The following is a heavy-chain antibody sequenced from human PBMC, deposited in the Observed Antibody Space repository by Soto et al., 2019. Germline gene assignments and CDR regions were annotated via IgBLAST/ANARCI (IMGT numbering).Heavy chain of an antibody. CDR3: AKDRDIVVVPAAIALWFDY. D-gene: IGHD2-2*01. J-gene: IGHJ4*02. CDR1: GFTFSSYA. CDR2: ISGSGGST. V-gene: IGHV3-23*01. Sequence: EVQLLESGGGLVQPGGSLRLSCAASGFTFSSYAMSWVRQAPGKGLEWVSDISGSGGSTYYADSVKGRFTISRDNSKNTLYLQMNSLRAEDAAVYYYAKDRDIVVVPAAIALWFDYWGQGTLVTVSS.